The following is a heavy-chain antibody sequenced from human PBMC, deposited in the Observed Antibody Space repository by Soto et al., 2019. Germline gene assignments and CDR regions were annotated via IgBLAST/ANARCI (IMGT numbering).Heavy chain of an antibody. V-gene: IGHV4-59*08. Sequence: SETLSLTCTVSGGSISSYYWSWIRQPPGKGLEWIGYIYYSGSTNYNPSLKSRVTLSVDTSKNQFSLKLSSVTAADTAVYYCARLLHGDYYYYYYMDVWGKGTTVTVSS. J-gene: IGHJ6*03. CDR2: IYYSGST. CDR1: GGSISSYY. D-gene: IGHD4-17*01. CDR3: ARLLHGDYYYYYYMDV.